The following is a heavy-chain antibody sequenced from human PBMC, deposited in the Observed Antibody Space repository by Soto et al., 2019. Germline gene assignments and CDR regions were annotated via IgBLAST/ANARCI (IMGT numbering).Heavy chain of an antibody. CDR1: GFPFSSYT. CDR3: ARERAISSSCYGCYFDP. V-gene: IGHV3-21*01. CDR2: ISGSSSTI. J-gene: IGHJ5*02. Sequence: GGSLRLSCAPSGFPFSSYTMSWVRPAPGKGLEWVSSISGSSSTIYYADSLRGRFTISRDNAKNSLYLQLNSLTDDDMAVYYCARERAISSSCYGCYFDPWGQGTLVTVSS. D-gene: IGHD2-2*01.